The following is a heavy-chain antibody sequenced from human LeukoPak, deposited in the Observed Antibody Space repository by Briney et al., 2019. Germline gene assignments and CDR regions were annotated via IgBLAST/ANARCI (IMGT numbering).Heavy chain of an antibody. J-gene: IGHJ6*03. D-gene: IGHD2-21*01. CDR2: ITGGGDGA. V-gene: IGHV3-23*01. CDR3: AKDGHIQNYYHHMDV. Sequence: GGSLRLSCVVSGFTFSSHAMSWVRQAPGKGLEWVSPITGGGDGAFYADSVKGRFTNSRDNSKNTFYLQMDSLRAEDTAVYHCAKDGHIQNYYHHMDVWGEGTTVTVSS. CDR1: GFTFSSHA.